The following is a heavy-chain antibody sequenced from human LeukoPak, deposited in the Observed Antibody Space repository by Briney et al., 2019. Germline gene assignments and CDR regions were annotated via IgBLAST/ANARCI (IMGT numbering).Heavy chain of an antibody. D-gene: IGHD1-26*01. CDR1: GFTVSSNY. CDR3: ARIVAGGAFDI. Sequence: GGSLRLSCAASGFTVSSNYMTWVRQAPGKGLEWASVIYSGGSTYYADSVKGRFTISRDNSKNTLYLQMNSLRAEDTAVYYCARIVAGGAFDIWGQGTMVTVSS. CDR2: IYSGGST. J-gene: IGHJ3*02. V-gene: IGHV3-66*01.